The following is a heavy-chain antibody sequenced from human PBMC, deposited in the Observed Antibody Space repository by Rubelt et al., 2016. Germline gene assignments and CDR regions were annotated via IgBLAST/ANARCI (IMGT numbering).Heavy chain of an antibody. CDR2: IHYTGSTS. V-gene: IGHV4-39*01. D-gene: IGHD1-26*01. CDR3: ARHGTDSGRYDFF. CDR1: GASIISSRYY. J-gene: IGHJ4*02. Sequence: QLQLQESGPGLVKPSETLSLTCTVSGASIISSRYYWGWIRQPPGKGLEWIGSIHYTGSTSYYNPSLKSRVTISVDTSNVQSSLGLNSVTAADTAVYYCARHGTDSGRYDFFWGQGTLVTVSS.